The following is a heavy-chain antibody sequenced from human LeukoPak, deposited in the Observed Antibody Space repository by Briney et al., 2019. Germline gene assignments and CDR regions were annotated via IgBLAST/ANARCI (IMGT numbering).Heavy chain of an antibody. CDR2: ISGSGGST. Sequence: GGSLRLSCAASGFTFSSYAMSWVRQAPGKGLEWVSAISGSGGSTYYADSVKGRFTISRDNSKNTLYLQMNSLGAEDTAVYYCAKDRQSIVVVIIDYWGQGTLVTVSS. CDR3: AKDRQSIVVVIIDY. J-gene: IGHJ4*02. CDR1: GFTFSSYA. V-gene: IGHV3-23*01. D-gene: IGHD3-22*01.